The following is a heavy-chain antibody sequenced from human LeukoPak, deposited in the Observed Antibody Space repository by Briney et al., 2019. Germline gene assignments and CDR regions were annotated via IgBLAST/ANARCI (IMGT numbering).Heavy chain of an antibody. CDR3: ARHGEYYYDSSGKSSFSDAFDI. D-gene: IGHD3-22*01. V-gene: IGHV4-59*08. J-gene: IGHJ3*02. Sequence: PSETLSLTCAVYGGSFSGYYWSWIRQPPGKGLEWIGYIYYSGSTNYNPSLKSRVTISVDTSKNQFSLKLSSVTAADTAVYYCARHGEYYYDSSGKSSFSDAFDIWGQGTMVTVSS. CDR1: GGSFSGYY. CDR2: IYYSGST.